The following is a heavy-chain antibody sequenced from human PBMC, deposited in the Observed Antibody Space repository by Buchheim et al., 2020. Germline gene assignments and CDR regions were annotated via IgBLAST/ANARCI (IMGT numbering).Heavy chain of an antibody. CDR3: ARGVRGVHLYYYYYGMDV. CDR2: ISYDGSNK. Sequence: QVQLVESGGGVVQPGRSLRLSCAASGFTFSSYGMHWVRQAPGKGLEWVAVISYDGSNKYYADSVKGRFTISRDNSKNTLYLQMNSLRAEDTAVYYCARGVRGVHLYYYYYGMDVWGQGTT. V-gene: IGHV3-30*03. D-gene: IGHD3-10*01. CDR1: GFTFSSYG. J-gene: IGHJ6*02.